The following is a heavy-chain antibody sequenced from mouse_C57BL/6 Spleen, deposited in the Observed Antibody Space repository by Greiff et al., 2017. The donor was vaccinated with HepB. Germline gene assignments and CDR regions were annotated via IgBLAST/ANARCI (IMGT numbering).Heavy chain of an antibody. CDR2: IDPANGNT. Sequence: EVQLQQSGPELVKPGASVKISCKASGYAFSSSWMNWVKQRPEQGLEWIGRIDPANGNTKYAPKFQGKATITADTSSNTAYLQLSSLTSEDTAIYYCALTGRDYFDYWGQGTTLTVSS. J-gene: IGHJ2*01. CDR3: ALTGRDYFDY. D-gene: IGHD4-1*01. V-gene: IGHV14-3*01. CDR1: GYAFSSSW.